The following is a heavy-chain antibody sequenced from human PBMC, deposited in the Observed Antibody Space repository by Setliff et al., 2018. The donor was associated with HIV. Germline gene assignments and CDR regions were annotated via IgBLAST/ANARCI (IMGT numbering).Heavy chain of an antibody. CDR1: GGSFSGYY. J-gene: IGHJ6*02. V-gene: IGHV4-34*01. CDR2: IYYSGST. D-gene: IGHD6-13*01. CDR3: TRAEQQLPYYYYYYGMDV. Sequence: SETLSLTCAVYGGSFSGYYWSWIRQPPGKGLEWIGSIYYSGSTNYNPSLKSRVTISVDTSKNQFSLKLSSVTAADTAVYYCTRAEQQLPYYYYYYGMDVWGQGTTVTVSS.